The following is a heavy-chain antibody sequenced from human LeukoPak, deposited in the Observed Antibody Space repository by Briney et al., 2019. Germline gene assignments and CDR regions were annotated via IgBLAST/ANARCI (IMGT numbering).Heavy chain of an antibody. J-gene: IGHJ5*02. V-gene: IGHV1-46*01. Sequence: GASVKVSCKASGFPFTKYYMHWVRQAPGQGLEWMGLINPSGDSTNYAQKFQGRVTMTRDTSTSTVYMELSSLRSDDTAVFYCARDISSDGNSWWLDPWGQGTLVTVSS. CDR1: GFPFTKYY. CDR2: INPSGDST. D-gene: IGHD4-23*01. CDR3: ARDISSDGNSWWLDP.